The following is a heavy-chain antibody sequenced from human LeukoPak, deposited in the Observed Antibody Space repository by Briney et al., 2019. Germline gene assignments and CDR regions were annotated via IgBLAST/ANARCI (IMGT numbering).Heavy chain of an antibody. D-gene: IGHD1-1*01. Sequence: SQTLSLTCDISGDSVSGNSVVWNWIRQSPSRGLEWLGRTYYRSKWYTDYAVSVKSRITFNPDTSKNQFSLQLSSVTPEDTAVYYCARDPGAWNDHWGQGTLVTVSS. J-gene: IGHJ5*02. CDR2: TYYRSKWYT. V-gene: IGHV6-1*01. CDR1: GDSVSGNSVV. CDR3: ARDPGAWNDH.